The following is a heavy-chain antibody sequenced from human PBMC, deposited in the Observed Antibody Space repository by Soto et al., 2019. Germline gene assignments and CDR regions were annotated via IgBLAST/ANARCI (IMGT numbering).Heavy chain of an antibody. CDR2: ISAYNGNT. Sequence: ASVKVSCKASGYTFTSYGISWVRQAPGQGLEWMGWISAYNGNTNYARKLQGRVTMTTDTSTSTAYMELRSLRSDDTAVYYCARDSSIAVAGPTGNYYYYYGMDVWGQGTTVTVSS. D-gene: IGHD6-19*01. CDR3: ARDSSIAVAGPTGNYYYYYGMDV. CDR1: GYTFTSYG. J-gene: IGHJ6*02. V-gene: IGHV1-18*01.